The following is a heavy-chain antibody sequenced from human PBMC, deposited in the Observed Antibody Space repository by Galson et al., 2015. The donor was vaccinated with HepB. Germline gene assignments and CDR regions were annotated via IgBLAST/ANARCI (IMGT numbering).Heavy chain of an antibody. CDR3: ILLRRGPWYFDL. CDR2: INQDGSQQ. V-gene: IGHV3-7*03. Sequence: SLRLSCAASGFTFSNYWMSWVRQAPGMGLEWVAYINQDGSQQNYVDSVKGRFTISRDNAESSLYLQMISLRVEDTAVYYCILLRRGPWYFDLWGRGTLVTVSS. J-gene: IGHJ2*01. D-gene: IGHD2/OR15-2a*01. CDR1: GFTFSNYW.